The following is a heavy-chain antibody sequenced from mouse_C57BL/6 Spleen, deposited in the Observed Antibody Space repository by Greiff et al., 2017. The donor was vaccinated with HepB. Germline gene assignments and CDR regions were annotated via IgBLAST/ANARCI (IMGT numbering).Heavy chain of an antibody. CDR1: GFTFSDYG. V-gene: IGHV5-17*01. CDR2: ISSGSSTI. J-gene: IGHJ4*01. CDR3: ATSFPYYAMDY. Sequence: EVQGVESGGGLVKPGGSLKLSCAASGFTFSDYGMHWVRQAPEKGLEWVAYISSGSSTIYYADTVKGRFTISRDNAKNTLFLQMTSLRSEDTAMYYCATSFPYYAMDYWGQGTSVTVSS.